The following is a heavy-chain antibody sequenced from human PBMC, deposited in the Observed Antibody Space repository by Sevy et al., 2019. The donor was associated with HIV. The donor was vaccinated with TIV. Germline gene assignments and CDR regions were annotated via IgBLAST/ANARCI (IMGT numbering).Heavy chain of an antibody. D-gene: IGHD6-13*01. Sequence: ETLSLTCAVYGGSFSGYYWSWIRQPPGKGLEWVANIKQDGSEKYYVDSVKGRFTISRDNAKNSLYLQMNSLRAEDTAVYYCAREGHSSSWYGGDYYYGMDVWGQGTTVTVSS. V-gene: IGHV3-7*01. J-gene: IGHJ6*02. CDR3: AREGHSSSWYGGDYYYGMDV. CDR2: IKQDGSEK. CDR1: GGSFSGYY.